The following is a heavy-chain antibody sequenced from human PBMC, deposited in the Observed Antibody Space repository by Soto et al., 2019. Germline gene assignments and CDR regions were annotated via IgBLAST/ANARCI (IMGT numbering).Heavy chain of an antibody. CDR1: GFTFGDYA. J-gene: IGHJ4*02. CDR3: ARRKYLDY. CDR2: IRSNTYGGTT. Sequence: GGSLRLSSTTSGFTFGDYAMSWFRQAPGKGLEWIGYIRSNTYGGTTEYAASVKGRFTISRDDSKRVAHLQMNSLETEDTAVYFCARRKYLDYWGQGTLVTVSS. V-gene: IGHV3-49*03. D-gene: IGHD6-6*01.